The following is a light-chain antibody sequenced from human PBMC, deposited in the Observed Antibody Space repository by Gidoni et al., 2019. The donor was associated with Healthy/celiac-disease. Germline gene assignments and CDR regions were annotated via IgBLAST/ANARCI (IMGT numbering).Light chain of an antibody. CDR3: QQRSNCYT. J-gene: IGKJ2*01. V-gene: IGKV3D-11*01. CDR2: DAS. CDR1: QGVSSY. Sequence: EIVLTQSPATLSLSPGERATLSCSASQGVSSYLAWYQQKPGQAPRLLIYDASNRANGIPARFSGSGPGTDLTLTISSLEPEDFAVYYCQQRSNCYTFGQGTKLEIK.